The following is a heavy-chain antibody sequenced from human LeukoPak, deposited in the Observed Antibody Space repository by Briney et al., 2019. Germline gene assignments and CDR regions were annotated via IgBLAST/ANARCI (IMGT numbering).Heavy chain of an antibody. J-gene: IGHJ4*02. CDR1: GGSISSGTYS. D-gene: IGHD5-12*01. CDR3: ARVYSDYPYFFDY. V-gene: IGHV4-30-2*01. CDR2: IFHSGNT. Sequence: SQTLSLTCAVSGGSISSGTYSWNWIRQPPGEGLEWIGYIFHSGNTYYNPSLKSRVTISLDRSKTQFSLKLSSVTAADTAVYYCARVYSDYPYFFDYWGQGSLVTVSS.